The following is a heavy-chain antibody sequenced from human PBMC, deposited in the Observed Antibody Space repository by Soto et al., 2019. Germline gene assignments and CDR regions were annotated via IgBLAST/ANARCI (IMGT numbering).Heavy chain of an antibody. CDR2: LYYSGST. Sequence: QLQLQESGPGLVKPSETLSLTCTVSGGSISSSSYYWGWIRQPPGKGLEWIGSLYYSGSTYYNPSLKSRVTISGDTSKHQFSRKLSSVTAADPAVYYCARQVVVDTARVLYYYFDYWGQRTLVAVSS. J-gene: IGHJ4*02. V-gene: IGHV4-39*01. D-gene: IGHD5-18*01. CDR3: ARQVVVDTARVLYYYFDY. CDR1: GGSISSSSYY.